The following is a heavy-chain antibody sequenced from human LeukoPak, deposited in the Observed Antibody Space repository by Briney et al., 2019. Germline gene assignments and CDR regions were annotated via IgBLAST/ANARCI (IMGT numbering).Heavy chain of an antibody. CDR3: ARGPTKNYFDY. CDR2: ICYSGST. J-gene: IGHJ4*02. Sequence: SETLSLTCTVSGGSFNSYYWSWIRQPPGKGLEWIGYICYSGSTNYNPSLKSRVTISIDMSKNQFSLKLRSVTAADTAVYYCARGPTKNYFDYWGQGTLVTVSS. V-gene: IGHV4-59*01. CDR1: GGSFNSYY.